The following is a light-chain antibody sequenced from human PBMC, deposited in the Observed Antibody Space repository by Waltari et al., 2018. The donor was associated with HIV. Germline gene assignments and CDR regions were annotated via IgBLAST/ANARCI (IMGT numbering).Light chain of an antibody. V-gene: IGLV1-40*01. CDR3: QSYDNTLSAYV. J-gene: IGLJ1*01. CDR2: DNI. Sequence: QSVLTQPPSVSGAPGQRVTISCSGSSSNIGSNYVHWYLQLPGTAPKLLIYDNINRPSGVPDRFSASKSGTSASLAITGLQADDEADYYCQSYDNTLSAYVFATGTKVTVL. CDR1: SSNIGSNY.